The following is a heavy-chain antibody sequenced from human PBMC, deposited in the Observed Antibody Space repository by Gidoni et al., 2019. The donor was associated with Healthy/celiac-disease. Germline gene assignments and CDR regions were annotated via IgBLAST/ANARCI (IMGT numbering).Heavy chain of an antibody. Sequence: QVQLVQSGAEVKKPGASVKVSCKASGYTFTSYGISWVRQAPGQGLEWMGWISAYNGNTNYAQKLQGRVTMTTDTSTSTAYMELRSLRSDDTAVYYCARDEWVGVHYYDSSGFNWFDPWGQGTLVTVSS. V-gene: IGHV1-18*01. CDR2: ISAYNGNT. J-gene: IGHJ5*02. D-gene: IGHD3-22*01. CDR3: ARDEWVGVHYYDSSGFNWFDP. CDR1: GYTFTSYG.